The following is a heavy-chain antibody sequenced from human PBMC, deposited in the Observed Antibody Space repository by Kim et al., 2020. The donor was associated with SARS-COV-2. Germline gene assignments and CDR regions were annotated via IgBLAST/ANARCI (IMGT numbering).Heavy chain of an antibody. J-gene: IGHJ3*01. D-gene: IGHD3-3*01. V-gene: IGHV4-39*01. CDR3: ARHARLFCTFGL. Sequence: SETLSLTCTVSGQSITDTSSFWGWVRQHPGAGLEWIACVSYNFYTYYNPSLKSRVTVSVDMSTNQFSLKLHSLNASDAAVYFCARHARLFCTFGLWG. CDR1: GQSITDTSSF. CDR2: VSYNFYT.